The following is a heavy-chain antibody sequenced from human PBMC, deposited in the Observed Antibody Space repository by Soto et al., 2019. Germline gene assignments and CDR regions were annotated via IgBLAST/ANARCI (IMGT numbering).Heavy chain of an antibody. J-gene: IGHJ6*02. Sequence: ASVKVSCKASGYTFTGYYMHWVRQAPGQGLEWMGWINPNSGGTNYAQKFQGWVTMTRDTSISTAYMELSRLRSDDTAVYYCARDRGDDILTGYLRYYYYGMDVWGQGTTVTVSS. CDR2: INPNSGGT. CDR1: GYTFTGYY. CDR3: ARDRGDDILTGYLRYYYYGMDV. V-gene: IGHV1-2*04. D-gene: IGHD3-9*01.